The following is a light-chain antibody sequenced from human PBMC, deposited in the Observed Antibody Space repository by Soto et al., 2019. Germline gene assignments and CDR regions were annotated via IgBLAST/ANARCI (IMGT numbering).Light chain of an antibody. CDR3: CSYAGSSFYV. J-gene: IGLJ1*01. CDR2: EGT. V-gene: IGLV2-23*01. CDR1: SSDVGNYNL. Sequence: QSALTQPASVSGSPGQSITISCTGTSSDVGNYNLVSWYQQHPGKAPKLMIYEGTKRPSGVSNRFSGSKSGNTASLTISGLQAEDEDDYYCCSYAGSSFYVFGTGTKLTVL.